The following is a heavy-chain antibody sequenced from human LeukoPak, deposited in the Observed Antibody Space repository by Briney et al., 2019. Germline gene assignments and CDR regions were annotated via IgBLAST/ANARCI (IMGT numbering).Heavy chain of an antibody. D-gene: IGHD3-22*01. CDR1: GFTFSSYA. Sequence: GGSLRLSCAASGFTFSSYAMSWVRQAPGKGLEWVSAISGSGGSTYYADSVKGRFTISRDNSKNTLYLQMNSLRAEDTAVYYCAKAEGYDSSGYPYYYGMDVWGQGTTVTVSS. CDR3: AKAEGYDSSGYPYYYGMDV. V-gene: IGHV3-23*01. J-gene: IGHJ6*02. CDR2: ISGSGGST.